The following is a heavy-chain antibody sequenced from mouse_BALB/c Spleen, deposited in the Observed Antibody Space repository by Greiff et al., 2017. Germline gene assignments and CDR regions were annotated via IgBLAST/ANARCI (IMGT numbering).Heavy chain of an antibody. CDR2: ISSGSSTI. D-gene: IGHD1-1*01. V-gene: IGHV5-17*02. J-gene: IGHJ4*01. Sequence: EVKLVESGGGLVQPGGSRKLSCAASGFTFSSFGMHWVRQAPEKGLEWVAYISSGSSTIYYADTVKGRFTISRDNPKNTLFLQMTSLRSEDTAMYYCARSVYYYGSRGYAMDYWGQGTSVTVSS. CDR3: ARSVYYYGSRGYAMDY. CDR1: GFTFSSFG.